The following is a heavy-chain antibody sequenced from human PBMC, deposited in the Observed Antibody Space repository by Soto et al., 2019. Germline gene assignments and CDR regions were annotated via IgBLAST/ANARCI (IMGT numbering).Heavy chain of an antibody. CDR3: ARPSGSYLYYFDY. V-gene: IGHV4-4*02. CDR2: IYYSGGT. Sequence: SETLSLTCAVSGGSISSSNWWSWVRQAPGKGLEWIGEIYYSGGTYYNPSLKSRVTISVDTSKNQFSLKLSSVTAADTAVYYCARPSGSYLYYFDYWGQGTLVTVSS. CDR1: GGSISSSNW. D-gene: IGHD1-26*01. J-gene: IGHJ4*02.